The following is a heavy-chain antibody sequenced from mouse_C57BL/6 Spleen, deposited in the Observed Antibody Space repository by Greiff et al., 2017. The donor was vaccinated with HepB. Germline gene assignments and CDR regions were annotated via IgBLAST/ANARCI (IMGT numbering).Heavy chain of an antibody. CDR2: IYPSDSET. D-gene: IGHD1-1*01. Sequence: VQLQQSGAELVRPGSSVKLSCKASGYTFTSYWMDWVKQRPGQGLEWIGNIYPSDSETHYNQKFKDKATLTVDKSSSTAYMQLSSLTSEDSAVYYRARRDYGSSYGYFDVWGTGTTVTVSS. CDR1: GYTFTSYW. CDR3: ARRDYGSSYGYFDV. J-gene: IGHJ1*03. V-gene: IGHV1-61*01.